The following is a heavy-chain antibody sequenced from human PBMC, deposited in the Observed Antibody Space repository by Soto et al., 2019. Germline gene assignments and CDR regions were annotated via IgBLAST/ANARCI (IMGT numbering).Heavy chain of an antibody. J-gene: IGHJ6*04. Sequence: ESGGGVVQPGRSLRLSCAASGFTFSSYGMHWVRQAPGKGLEWVAVISYDGSNKYYADSVKGRFTISRDNSKNTLYLQMNSLRAEDTAVYYCASLKVDVWGKGTTVTVSS. CDR2: ISYDGSNK. V-gene: IGHV3-30*03. CDR3: ASLKVDV. CDR1: GFTFSSYG.